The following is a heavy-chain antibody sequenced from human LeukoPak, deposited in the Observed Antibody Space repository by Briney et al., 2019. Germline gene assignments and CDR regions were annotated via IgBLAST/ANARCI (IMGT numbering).Heavy chain of an antibody. Sequence: PSETLSLTCTVSGYSISSGYYWGWIRQPPGKGLEWIRSIYHSGSTYYNPSLKSRVTISVDTSKSQVSLKLTSVTAADAAVYYCARDSYNWNVDAFDPWGQGTLVTVSS. CDR3: ARDSYNWNVDAFDP. J-gene: IGHJ5*02. CDR2: IYHSGST. D-gene: IGHD1-20*01. V-gene: IGHV4-38-2*02. CDR1: GYSISSGYY.